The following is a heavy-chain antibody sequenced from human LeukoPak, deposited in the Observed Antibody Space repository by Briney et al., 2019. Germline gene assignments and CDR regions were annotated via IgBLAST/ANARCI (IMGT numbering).Heavy chain of an antibody. V-gene: IGHV3-48*03. CDR2: ISSSGSTI. J-gene: IGHJ4*02. Sequence: GGSLRLSCAASGLTPSSKEMNWVREAPGKGLEWVSYISSSGSTIYYSDSVKGRFTITRVNAKNSQYPLKQSSVAETKAIYYCASLTLEGLLSDYWGQGTLVTVSS. D-gene: IGHD3-3*01. CDR1: GLTPSSKE. CDR3: ASLTLEGLLSDY.